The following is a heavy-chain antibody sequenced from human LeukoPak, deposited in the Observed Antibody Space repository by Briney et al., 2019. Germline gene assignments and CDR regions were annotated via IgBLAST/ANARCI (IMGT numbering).Heavy chain of an antibody. V-gene: IGHV3-74*03. CDR2: INGEGSET. J-gene: IGHJ4*02. D-gene: IGHD3-16*01. CDR1: GFTFSRFW. CDR3: ARVRMGDDFNPFVY. Sequence: GGALGLSFAASGFTFSRFWIYWVRPAPGKGLVWVSRINGEGSETMYADSVKGRFTISRDNAKNTLYLQMNSLRAEDTAVYYCARVRMGDDFNPFVYWGQGTLVTVSS.